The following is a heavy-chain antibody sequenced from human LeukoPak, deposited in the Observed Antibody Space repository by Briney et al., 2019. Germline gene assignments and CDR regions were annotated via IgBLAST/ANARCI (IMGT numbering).Heavy chain of an antibody. CDR1: GYTFTGYY. J-gene: IGHJ4*02. CDR3: AINKAAKSLDY. CDR2: INPNSGGT. V-gene: IGHV1-2*02. D-gene: IGHD6-25*01. Sequence: GASVKVSCKASGYTFTGYYMHWVRQAPGQGLEWMGWINPNSGGTNYAQKFQGRVTMTRDTSISTGYMELSRLGFDDTAVYYCAINKAAKSLDYWGQGTLVTVSS.